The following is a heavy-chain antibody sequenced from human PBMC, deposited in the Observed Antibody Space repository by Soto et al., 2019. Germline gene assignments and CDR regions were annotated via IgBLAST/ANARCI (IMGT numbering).Heavy chain of an antibody. D-gene: IGHD2-15*01. V-gene: IGHV1-46*03. J-gene: IGHJ6*03. Sequence: QVQLVQSGAEVKKPGASVKVSCKASGYTFTSYYMHWVRQAPGQGLEWMGIINPSGGSTSYAQKFQGGVTMTRDTSTSTVYMELSSLRSEDTAVYYCARGGGPYCSGGSCPKNLYYYYMDVWGKGTTVTVSS. CDR3: ARGGGPYCSGGSCPKNLYYYYMDV. CDR2: INPSGGST. CDR1: GYTFTSYY.